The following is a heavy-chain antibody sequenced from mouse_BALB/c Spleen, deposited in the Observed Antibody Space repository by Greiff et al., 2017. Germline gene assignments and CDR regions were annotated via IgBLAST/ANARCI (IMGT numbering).Heavy chain of an antibody. CDR2: ISYDGSN. V-gene: IGHV3-6*02. CDR1: GYSITSGYY. J-gene: IGHJ2*01. CDR3: ARDGNYYFDY. Sequence: EESGPGLVKPSQSLSLTCSVTGYSITSGYYWNWIRQFPGNKLEWMGYISYDGSNNYNPSLKNRISITRDTSKNQFFLKLNSVTTEDTATYYCARDGNYYFDYGGQGTTLTVSS. D-gene: IGHD2-1*01.